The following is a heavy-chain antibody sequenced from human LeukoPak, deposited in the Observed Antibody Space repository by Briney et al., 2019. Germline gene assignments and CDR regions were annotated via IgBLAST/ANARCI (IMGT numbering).Heavy chain of an antibody. J-gene: IGHJ5*02. CDR3: ARKVPNDSSGYYYRGQFDP. V-gene: IGHV1-69*06. D-gene: IGHD3-22*01. CDR1: GYTFTGYY. Sequence: SVKVSCKASGYTFTGYYMHWVRQAPGQGLEWMGGIIPIFGTANYAQKFQGRVTITADKSTSTAYMELSSLRSEYTAVYYCARKVPNDSSGYYYRGQFDPWGQGTLVTVSS. CDR2: IIPIFGTA.